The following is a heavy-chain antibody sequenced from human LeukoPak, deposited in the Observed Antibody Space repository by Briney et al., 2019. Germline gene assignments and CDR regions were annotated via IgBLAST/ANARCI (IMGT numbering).Heavy chain of an antibody. J-gene: IGHJ4*02. D-gene: IGHD3-10*01. CDR1: GYTFTSYG. CDR2: IIPIFGTA. CDR3: AGYYYGSGSYPRVYFDY. V-gene: IGHV1-69*13. Sequence: SVKVSCKASGYTFTSYGISWVRQAPGQGLEWMGGIIPIFGTANYAQKFQGRVTITADESTSTAYMELSSLRSEDTAVYYCAGYYYGSGSYPRVYFDYWGQGTLVTVSS.